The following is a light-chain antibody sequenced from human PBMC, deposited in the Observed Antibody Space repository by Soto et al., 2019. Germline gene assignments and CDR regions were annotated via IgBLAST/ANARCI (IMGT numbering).Light chain of an antibody. CDR3: QQYCSYWT. CDR2: EAY. V-gene: IGKV1-5*01. J-gene: IGKJ1*01. CDR1: QSISSW. Sequence: DIQMTQSPSTLSASVGDRVTITCRASQSISSWLAWYQQKPGKAPKLLIYEAYNSESGVPSRFSGSGSGTEFTLTISSLQPDDFATYYCQQYCSYWTFGRGPKLDI.